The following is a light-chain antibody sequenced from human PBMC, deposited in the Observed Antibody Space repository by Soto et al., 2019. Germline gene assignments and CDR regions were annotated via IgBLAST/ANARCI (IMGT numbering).Light chain of an antibody. CDR1: QSIGSW. J-gene: IGKJ1*01. V-gene: IGKV1-5*03. CDR2: RAS. CDR3: QQYNSYTWT. Sequence: DIQMTQSPSTLSASVGDRVTITWRASQSIGSWLAWYQQKTGRAPNLLIYRASSLESGVPSRFSGSGYGTEFNLTISSLQTDDFATYYCQQYNSYTWTFGQGTKVDIK.